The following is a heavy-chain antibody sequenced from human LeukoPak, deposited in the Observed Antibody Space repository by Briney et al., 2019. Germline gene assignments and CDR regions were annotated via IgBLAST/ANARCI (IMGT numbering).Heavy chain of an antibody. CDR3: AGYYDSIGSPTTFYMDV. V-gene: IGHV4-59*01. CDR1: GGSISSYY. Sequence: PSETLSLTCTVSGGSISSYYWSWIRQPPGKGLEWIGYIYYSGSTNYNPSLKSRVTISVDTSKNQFSLKLSSVTAADTAVYYCAGYYDSIGSPTTFYMDVWGKGTTVTVSS. J-gene: IGHJ6*03. D-gene: IGHD3-22*01. CDR2: IYYSGST.